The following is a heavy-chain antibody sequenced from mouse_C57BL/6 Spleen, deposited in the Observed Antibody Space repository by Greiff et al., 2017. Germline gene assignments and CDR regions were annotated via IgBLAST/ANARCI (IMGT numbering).Heavy chain of an antibody. D-gene: IGHD2-4*01. CDR2: IDPSDSYT. J-gene: IGHJ4*01. Sequence: QVQLKQSGAELVMPGASVKLSCKASGYTFTSYWMHWVKQRPGQGLEWIGEIDPSDSYTNYNQKFKGKSTLTVDKSSSTAYMQLSSLTSEDSAVYYCARRIIYYDYDGYAMDYWGQGTSVTVSS. V-gene: IGHV1-69*01. CDR1: GYTFTSYW. CDR3: ARRIIYYDYDGYAMDY.